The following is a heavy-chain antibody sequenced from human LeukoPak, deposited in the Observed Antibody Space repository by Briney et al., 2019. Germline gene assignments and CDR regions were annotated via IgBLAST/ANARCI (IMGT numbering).Heavy chain of an antibody. J-gene: IGHJ4*02. CDR3: VRDGGVSGYDLLDY. CDR1: GFSFSSYW. CDR2: INQDGSEE. Sequence: PGGSLRLSCVASGFSFSSYWMSWVRQAPGKGLEWVAHINQDGSEEHYMDSAKARFTISRDNAKNSLSLQMNSLRAEDTAVYYCVRDGGVSGYDLLDYWGQGTLVTVSS. V-gene: IGHV3-7*01. D-gene: IGHD5-12*01.